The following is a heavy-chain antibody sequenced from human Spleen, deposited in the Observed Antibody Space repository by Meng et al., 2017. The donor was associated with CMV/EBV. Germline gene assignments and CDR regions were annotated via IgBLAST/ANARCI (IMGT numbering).Heavy chain of an antibody. CDR2: ISAYNGNT. CDR3: ARAGVVPDNWFDP. CDR1: GYTFTSYG. Sequence: CKASGYTFTSYGSSWVRQAHGQGLEWMGWISAYNGNTNYAQKLQGRVTMTTDTSTSTAYMELRSLRSDDTAVYYCARAGVVPDNWFDPWGQGTLVTVSS. D-gene: IGHD2-2*01. J-gene: IGHJ5*02. V-gene: IGHV1-18*01.